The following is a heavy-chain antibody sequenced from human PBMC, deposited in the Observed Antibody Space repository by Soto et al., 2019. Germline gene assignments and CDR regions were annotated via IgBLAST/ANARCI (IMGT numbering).Heavy chain of an antibody. CDR1: GGSFSGYY. V-gene: IGHV4-34*01. CDR3: ARAMEWLAPIDY. J-gene: IGHJ4*02. CDR2: INHSGST. Sequence: SETLSLTCAVYGGSFSGYYWSWIRQPPGKGLEWIGEINHSGSTNYNPSLKSRVTISVDTSKNQFSLKLSSVTAADTAVYYCARAMEWLAPIDYWGRGTLVTVSS. D-gene: IGHD3-3*01.